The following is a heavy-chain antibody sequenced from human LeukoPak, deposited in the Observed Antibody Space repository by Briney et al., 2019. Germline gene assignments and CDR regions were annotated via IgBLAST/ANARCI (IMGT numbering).Heavy chain of an antibody. CDR1: GYTFTGYY. CDR2: INPNSGGT. V-gene: IGHV1-2*02. J-gene: IGHJ3*02. Sequence: ASVKVSCKASGYTFTGYYMHWVRQAPGQGLEWMGWINPNSGGTNYAQKFQGRVTMTRDASISTAYMELSRLRSDDTAVYYCATSDGSYSSGWYSDALDIWGQGTMVTVSS. CDR3: ATSDGSYSSGWYSDALDI. D-gene: IGHD6-19*01.